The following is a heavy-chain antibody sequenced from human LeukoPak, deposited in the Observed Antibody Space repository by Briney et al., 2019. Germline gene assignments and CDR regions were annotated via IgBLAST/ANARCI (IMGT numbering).Heavy chain of an antibody. CDR2: IYSGGST. V-gene: IGHV3-66*01. CDR1: GFSVSSNY. D-gene: IGHD6-13*01. CDR3: ARDSGSSWYGGGFDF. Sequence: GGSLRLSCAASGFSVSSNYMSWVRQAPGKGLEWVSVIYSGGSTSYADSVKGRFTISRDASKNILYLQMNSLRAEDTAVYYCARDSGSSWYGGGFDFWGQGTLVTVSS. J-gene: IGHJ4*02.